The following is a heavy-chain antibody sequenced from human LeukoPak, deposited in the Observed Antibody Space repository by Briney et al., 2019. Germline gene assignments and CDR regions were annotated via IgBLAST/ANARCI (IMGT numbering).Heavy chain of an antibody. V-gene: IGHV3-7*01. J-gene: IGHJ4*02. CDR2: INQDGSEK. CDR3: ARDPHSSSSLDY. D-gene: IGHD6-6*01. Sequence: GGSLRLSCGASGFTFDDYWMSWVRQAPGQGLEWVANINQDGSEKYYLDSAKGRFTISRDNARNSLYLQMNSLRAEDTAVYYCARDPHSSSSLDYWGQGTLVTVSS. CDR1: GFTFDDYW.